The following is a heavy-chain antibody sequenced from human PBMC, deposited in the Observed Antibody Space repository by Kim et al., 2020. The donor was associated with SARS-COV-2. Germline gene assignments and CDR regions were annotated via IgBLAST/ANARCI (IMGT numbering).Heavy chain of an antibody. Sequence: SETLSLTCAVYGWSFGHYFWHWVRQSPGKGLEWIGEIKESGVTNYNPSLKRRGTISADTNTNQTSLKQNTVTAADTAAYYYAIDPYVGGGYCYYFGYWA. CDR1: GWSFGHYF. CDR2: IKESGVT. CDR3: AIDPYVGGGYCYYFGY. V-gene: IGHV4-34*01. J-gene: IGHJ4*01. D-gene: IGHD3-16*02.